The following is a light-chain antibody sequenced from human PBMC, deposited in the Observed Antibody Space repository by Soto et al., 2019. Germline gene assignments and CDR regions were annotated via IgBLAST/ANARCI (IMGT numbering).Light chain of an antibody. CDR3: QQFNSL. Sequence: IQMTQSPSTLSASVGDRFTITCRASQGIATGLAWYQQKPGAPPKLLIYDASTLERGIPSRFSGRGSGTHFILTINNLQPEDFATYYCQQFNSLFGQGTRLEIK. J-gene: IGKJ5*01. V-gene: IGKV1-13*02. CDR1: QGIATG. CDR2: DAS.